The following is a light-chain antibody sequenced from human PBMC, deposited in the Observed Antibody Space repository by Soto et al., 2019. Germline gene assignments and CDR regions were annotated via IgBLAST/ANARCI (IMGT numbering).Light chain of an antibody. J-gene: IGKJ5*01. V-gene: IGKV3-15*01. CDR2: GAS. Sequence: EIVMTQSPATLSVSPGERATLSFRASQTVLTNLAWYQQKPGQAPRLLIYGASTRATAIPARFSGSGSATEFTLTISSLQSEDFAVYYCQQYNNWPITFGQGTRLEIK. CDR3: QQYNNWPIT. CDR1: QTVLTN.